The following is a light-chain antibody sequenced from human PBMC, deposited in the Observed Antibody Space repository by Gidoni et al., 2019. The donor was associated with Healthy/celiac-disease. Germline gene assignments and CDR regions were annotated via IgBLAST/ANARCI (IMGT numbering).Light chain of an antibody. CDR3: QQSYSTLT. Sequence: QSPSSLSASVGDRVTITCRASQSISSYLNWYQQKPGKAPKLLIYAASSLQSGVPSRFSGSGSGTDFTLTISSLQPEDFATYYCQQSYSTLTFGPGTKVDIK. CDR1: QSISSY. CDR2: AAS. V-gene: IGKV1-39*01. J-gene: IGKJ3*01.